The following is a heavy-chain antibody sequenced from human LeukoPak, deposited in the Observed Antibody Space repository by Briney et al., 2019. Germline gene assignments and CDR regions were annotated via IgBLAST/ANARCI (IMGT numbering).Heavy chain of an antibody. J-gene: IGHJ4*02. Sequence: SETLSLTCAVYGGSFSGYYWSWIRQPPGKGLEWIGEINHSGSTNYNPSLKSRVTISVDTSKNQFSLKLSSVTAADTAVYYCARPSSGWYRFDYWGQGTLVTVSS. CDR1: GGSFSGYY. CDR2: INHSGST. V-gene: IGHV4-34*01. D-gene: IGHD6-19*01. CDR3: ARPSSGWYRFDY.